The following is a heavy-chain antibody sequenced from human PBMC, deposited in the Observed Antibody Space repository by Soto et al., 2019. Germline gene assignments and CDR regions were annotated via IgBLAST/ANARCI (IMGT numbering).Heavy chain of an antibody. Sequence: GGSLRLSCAASGFTFSSNIRNWVRQAPGKGLEWVSSISTGSNYIFYADSVKGRLTISRDNAKNSLYLQINSLRADDPAVYYCAREWDEAFEYGGQGTLVTVSS. D-gene: IGHD1-26*01. CDR2: ISTGSNYI. CDR3: AREWDEAFEY. J-gene: IGHJ4*02. CDR1: GFTFSSNI. V-gene: IGHV3-21*01.